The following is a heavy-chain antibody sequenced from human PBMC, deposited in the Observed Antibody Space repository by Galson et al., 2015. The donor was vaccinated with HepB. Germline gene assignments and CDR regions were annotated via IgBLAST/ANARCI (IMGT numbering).Heavy chain of an antibody. Sequence: SVMVSCKASGYTFTSYYMHWVRQAPGQGLEWMGIINPSGGSTSYAQKFQGRVTMTRDTSTSTVYMELSSLRSEDTAVYYCARGNSGSYYSDAFDIWGQGTMVTVSS. CDR1: GYTFTSYY. D-gene: IGHD1-26*01. CDR2: INPSGGST. J-gene: IGHJ3*02. V-gene: IGHV1-46*03. CDR3: ARGNSGSYYSDAFDI.